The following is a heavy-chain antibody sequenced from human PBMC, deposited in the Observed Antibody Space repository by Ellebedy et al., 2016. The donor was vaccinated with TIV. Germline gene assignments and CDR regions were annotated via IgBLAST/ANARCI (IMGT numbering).Heavy chain of an antibody. CDR1: GGTFSTYS. D-gene: IGHD2-2*01. V-gene: IGHV1-69*02. CDR2: IIPIIGMA. CDR3: ARYCSSTSCYAGSDD. Sequence: ASVKVSCKASGGTFSTYSINWVRQAPGQGLEWMGRIIPIIGMANYPQKFQGRVTITADQSTSTAHMEVSSLKSEDTAVYYCARYCSSTSCYAGSDDWGQGTLVTVSS. J-gene: IGHJ4*02.